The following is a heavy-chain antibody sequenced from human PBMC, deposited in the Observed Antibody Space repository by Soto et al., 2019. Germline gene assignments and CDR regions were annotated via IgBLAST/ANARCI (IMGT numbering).Heavy chain of an antibody. CDR3: AKDTSAVGLFDT. CDR2: ISGSGGST. D-gene: IGHD6-13*01. Sequence: GGSLRLSCAASGFTFSSYAMSWVRQAPGKGLEWVSAISGSGGSTYYADSVKGRFTISRDNSKSTLYLQMNSLRAEDTAVYYCAKDTSAVGLFDTWGQGTMVTVSS. J-gene: IGHJ3*02. V-gene: IGHV3-23*01. CDR1: GFTFSSYA.